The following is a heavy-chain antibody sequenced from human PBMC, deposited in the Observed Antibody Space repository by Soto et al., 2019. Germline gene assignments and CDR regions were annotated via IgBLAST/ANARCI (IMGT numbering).Heavy chain of an antibody. Sequence: QVQLVESGGGVVQPGRSLRLSCAASGFTFSSYAMHWVRQAPGKGLEWVAVISYDGSNKYYADSVKGRFTISRDNSKNTLYLQMNSLRAEDTALYYCARAYSGYDSQMNPFDYWGQGTLVTVSS. J-gene: IGHJ4*02. CDR2: ISYDGSNK. CDR1: GFTFSSYA. V-gene: IGHV3-30-3*01. CDR3: ARAYSGYDSQMNPFDY. D-gene: IGHD5-12*01.